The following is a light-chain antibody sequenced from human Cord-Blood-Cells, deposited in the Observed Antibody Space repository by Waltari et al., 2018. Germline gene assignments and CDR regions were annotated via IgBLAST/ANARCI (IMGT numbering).Light chain of an antibody. J-gene: IGLJ1*01. CDR2: EIS. CDR1: RSDVGSYNL. Sequence: QSALTQPASVSRSPGQSLTISCTGTRSDVGSYNLVAWYQQHPGKAPKRMIYEISKRPSGVSNRFSGSKSGNTASLTISGLQAEDEADYYCCSYAGSSTLVFGTGTKVTVI. V-gene: IGLV2-23*02. CDR3: CSYAGSSTLV.